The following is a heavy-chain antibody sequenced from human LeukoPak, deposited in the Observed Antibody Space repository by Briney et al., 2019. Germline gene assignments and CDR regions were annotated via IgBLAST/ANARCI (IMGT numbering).Heavy chain of an antibody. J-gene: IGHJ4*02. CDR3: ARPARYSSGWYDY. CDR2: INHSGST. Sequence: PSETLSLTCAVYGGSFSGYCWSWIRQPPGKGLEWIGEINHSGSTNYNPSLKSRVTISVDTSKNQFSLKLSSVTAADTAVYYCARPARYSSGWYDYWGQGTLVTVSS. CDR1: GGSFSGYC. V-gene: IGHV4-34*01. D-gene: IGHD6-19*01.